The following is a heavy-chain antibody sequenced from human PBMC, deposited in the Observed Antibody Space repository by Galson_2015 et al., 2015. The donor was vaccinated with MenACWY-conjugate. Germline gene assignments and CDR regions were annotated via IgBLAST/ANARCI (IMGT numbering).Heavy chain of an antibody. CDR1: GYTFTSYG. D-gene: IGHD6-13*01. CDR3: ARGLRIAAAPAKFDY. V-gene: IGHV1-18*01. CDR2: ISAYNGNT. Sequence: SVKVSCKASGYTFTSYGISWVRQAPGQGLEWMGWISAYNGNTNYAQKLQGRVTMTTDTSTSTAYMELRSLRSDDTAVYYCARGLRIAAAPAKFDYWGQGTLVTVSS. J-gene: IGHJ4*02.